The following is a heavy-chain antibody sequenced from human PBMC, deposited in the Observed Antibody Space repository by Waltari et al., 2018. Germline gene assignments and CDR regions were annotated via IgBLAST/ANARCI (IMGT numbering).Heavy chain of an antibody. D-gene: IGHD2-8*01. CDR2: INHSGST. V-gene: IGHV4-34*01. CDR1: GGSFSGYY. Sequence: QVQLQQWGAGLLKPSETLSLTCAVYGGSFSGYYWSWIRQPPGKGLEWIWEINHSGSTNYNPSRKSRVTRSVDTSKNQFSLKLSSVTAADTAVYYCARERRDRVMVYATRGYYYYGMDVWGQGTTVTVSS. J-gene: IGHJ6*02. CDR3: ARERRDRVMVYATRGYYYYGMDV.